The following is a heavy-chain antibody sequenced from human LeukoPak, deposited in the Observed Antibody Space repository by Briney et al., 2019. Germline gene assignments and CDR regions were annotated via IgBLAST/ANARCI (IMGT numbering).Heavy chain of an antibody. D-gene: IGHD1-20*01. Sequence: ASVKVTCKASGYTFTCYDINWVRQATGQGLEWMGWMNPNSGNTGYAQKFQGRVTMTRNTSISTAYMELSSLRSEDTAVYYCATTEHVITRRTGPRYYYYYMDVWGKGTTATVSS. J-gene: IGHJ6*03. CDR3: ATTEHVITRRTGPRYYYYYMDV. CDR1: GYTFTCYD. CDR2: MNPNSGNT. V-gene: IGHV1-8*01.